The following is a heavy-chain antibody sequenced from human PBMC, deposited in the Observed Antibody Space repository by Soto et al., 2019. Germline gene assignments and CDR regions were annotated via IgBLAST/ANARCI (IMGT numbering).Heavy chain of an antibody. CDR3: ARDSPEHSSSWYL. Sequence: GGSLRLSCAASGFTFSDYYMSWIRQAPGKGLEWVSYISSSGSTIYYADSVRGRFTISRDNAKNSLYLQMNSLRAEDTAVYYCARDSPEHSSSWYLWGQGTLVTVSS. J-gene: IGHJ4*02. V-gene: IGHV3-11*01. CDR1: GFTFSDYY. D-gene: IGHD6-13*01. CDR2: ISSSGSTI.